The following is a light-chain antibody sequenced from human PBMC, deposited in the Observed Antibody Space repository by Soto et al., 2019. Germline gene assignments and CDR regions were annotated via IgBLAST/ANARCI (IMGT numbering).Light chain of an antibody. J-gene: IGKJ2*01. CDR1: QSIGNF. CDR3: QQSYSTLYS. Sequence: DIQLTQSPSPLSASVGDRVTITCRASQSIGNFLNWYQQRPGKVPKLLIYAASSLQSGVPSRFSGSGSGTDFTLTISNLQPEDFATYYCQQSYSTLYSFGQGTKLDIK. V-gene: IGKV1-39*01. CDR2: AAS.